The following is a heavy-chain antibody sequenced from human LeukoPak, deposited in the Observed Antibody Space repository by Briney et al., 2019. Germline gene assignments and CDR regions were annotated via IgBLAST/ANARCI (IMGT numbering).Heavy chain of an antibody. V-gene: IGHV1-2*02. D-gene: IGHD3-10*01. Sequence: VASVKVSCTASGYTFTGYYMHWVRQAPGQGLEWMGWINPNSGGTNYAQKFQGRVTMTRDTSISTAYMELSRLRSDDTAVYYCARDNGYGSGSYYLIDYWGQGTLVTVSS. J-gene: IGHJ4*02. CDR3: ARDNGYGSGSYYLIDY. CDR1: GYTFTGYY. CDR2: INPNSGGT.